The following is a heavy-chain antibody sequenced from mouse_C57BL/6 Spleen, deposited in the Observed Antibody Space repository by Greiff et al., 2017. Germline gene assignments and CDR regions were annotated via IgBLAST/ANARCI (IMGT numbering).Heavy chain of an antibody. J-gene: IGHJ2*01. CDR1: GFSLTSYA. CDR3: ARNEAYSNYAYFDY. V-gene: IGHV2-9-1*01. D-gene: IGHD2-5*01. CDR2: IWTGGGT. Sequence: QVQLQQSGPGLVAPSQSLSITCTVSGFSLTSYAISWVRQPPGKGLEWLGVIWTGGGTNYNSALKSRLSISKDNSKSQVFLKMNSLQTDDTARYYCARNEAYSNYAYFDYWGQGTTLTVSS.